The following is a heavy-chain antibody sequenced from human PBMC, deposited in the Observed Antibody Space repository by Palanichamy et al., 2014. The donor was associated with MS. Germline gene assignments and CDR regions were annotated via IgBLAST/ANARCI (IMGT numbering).Heavy chain of an antibody. D-gene: IGHD6-13*01. CDR3: AKGRSSSYYYYGMDV. CDR2: ISWNSGSI. CDR1: GFTFDDYA. V-gene: IGHV3-9*01. J-gene: IGHJ6*02. Sequence: EVQLVESGGGLVQPGRSLRLSCAASGFTFDDYAMHWVRQAPGKGPEWVSGISWNSGSIGYADSVKGRFTISRDNAKNSLYLQMNSLRAEDTALYYCAKGRSSSYYYYGMDVWGQGTTVTVSS.